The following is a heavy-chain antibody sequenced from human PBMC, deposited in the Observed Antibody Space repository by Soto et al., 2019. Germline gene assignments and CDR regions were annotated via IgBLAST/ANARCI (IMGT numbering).Heavy chain of an antibody. CDR3: ARGCSGYDWFDS. V-gene: IGHV4-4*02. CDR1: GGSISNNNW. D-gene: IGHD5-12*01. J-gene: IGHJ5*01. CDR2: IYHSGRT. Sequence: QVQLQQSGPGLVKPSETLSLTCAVSGGSISNNNWWSWVRQPPGKGLEWIGEIYHSGRTNYNPSLKSRVSISADKSTNHFSLNLNSVTAADTAIYYCARGCSGYDWFDSWGQCTLVTVSS.